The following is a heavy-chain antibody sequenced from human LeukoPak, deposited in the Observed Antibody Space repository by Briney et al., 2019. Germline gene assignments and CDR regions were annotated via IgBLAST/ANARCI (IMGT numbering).Heavy chain of an antibody. Sequence: PGESLKISCKGSGYSFTSYWIGWVRQMPRKGLEWMGIIYPGDSDTRYSPSFQVQVTISADKSISTAYLQWSSLKASDTAMYYCARRGIAAAGTNWFDPWGQGTLVTVSS. D-gene: IGHD6-13*01. CDR1: GYSFTSYW. J-gene: IGHJ5*02. CDR2: IYPGDSDT. CDR3: ARRGIAAAGTNWFDP. V-gene: IGHV5-51*03.